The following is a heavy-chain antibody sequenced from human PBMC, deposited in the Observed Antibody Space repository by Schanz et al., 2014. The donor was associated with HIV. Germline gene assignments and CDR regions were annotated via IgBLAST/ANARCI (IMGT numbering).Heavy chain of an antibody. CDR2: INSDGSST. V-gene: IGHV3-74*01. CDR3: TRGYSGYDSGLDP. D-gene: IGHD5-12*01. Sequence: EVQLVESGGGLVQPGGSLSLSCAASGFTFSRYWMHWVRQAPGKGLVWVSRINSDGSSTSYADSVKGRFTISRDNAKNTLYLQMNSLRAEDTAVYYCTRGYSGYDSGLDPWGQGTLVTVSS. J-gene: IGHJ5*02. CDR1: GFTFSRYW.